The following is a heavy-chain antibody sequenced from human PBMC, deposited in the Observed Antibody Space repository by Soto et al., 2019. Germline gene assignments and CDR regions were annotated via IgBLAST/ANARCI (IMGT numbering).Heavy chain of an antibody. D-gene: IGHD3-22*01. CDR3: ARDGLYYDSSGYYDAGGIFDY. CDR1: GFNFNIYG. J-gene: IGHJ4*02. CDR2: ISYDGSNK. Sequence: GGSLRLSCAGSGFNFNIYGMHWVRQAPGKGLEWVALISYDGSNKYYADSVKGRFTISRDNSKNTLYLQMNSLRAEDTAVYYCARDGLYYDSSGYYDAGGIFDYWGQGT. V-gene: IGHV3-30*03.